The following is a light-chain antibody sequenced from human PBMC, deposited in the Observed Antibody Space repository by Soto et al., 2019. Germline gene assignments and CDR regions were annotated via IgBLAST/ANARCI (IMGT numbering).Light chain of an antibody. CDR3: QQYNDWRT. J-gene: IGKJ1*01. Sequence: IVMTQSPGTLSVSPGERATLSCRASQSVSSNLAWYQQKPGQAPRLLIYSASTRATGIPARFSGSGSGTEFTLTISSLQSEGFAVYYCQQYNDWRTFGEGTKVEIK. V-gene: IGKV3-15*01. CDR1: QSVSSN. CDR2: SAS.